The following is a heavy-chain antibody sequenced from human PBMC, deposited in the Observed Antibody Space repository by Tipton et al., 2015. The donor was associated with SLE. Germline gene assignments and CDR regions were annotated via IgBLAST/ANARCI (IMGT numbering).Heavy chain of an antibody. J-gene: IGHJ3*02. D-gene: IGHD3-10*01. CDR2: IYYSGST. CDR1: GGSISRYY. V-gene: IGHV4-59*01. Sequence: TLSLTCTVSGGSISRYYWSWIRQPPGKGLEWIGYIYYSGSTNYNPSLKSRVTISVDTSKNQFSLKLSSVTAADTAVYYCARRRDGEFFGAFDIWGQGTVVTVSS. CDR3: ARRRDGEFFGAFDI.